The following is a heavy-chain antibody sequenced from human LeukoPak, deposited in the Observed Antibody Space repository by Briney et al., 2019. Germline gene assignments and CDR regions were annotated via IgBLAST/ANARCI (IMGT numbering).Heavy chain of an antibody. V-gene: IGHV1-69*13. D-gene: IGHD3-22*01. J-gene: IGHJ4*02. CDR2: IIPIFGTA. CDR1: GGTFSSYA. CDR3: AGDVDSSGYSAYFDY. Sequence: SVKVSCKASGGTFSSYAISWVRQAPGQGLEWMGGIIPIFGTANYAQKFQGRVTITADESTSTAYMELSSLRSEDTAVYYCAGDVDSSGYSAYFDYWGQGTLVTVSS.